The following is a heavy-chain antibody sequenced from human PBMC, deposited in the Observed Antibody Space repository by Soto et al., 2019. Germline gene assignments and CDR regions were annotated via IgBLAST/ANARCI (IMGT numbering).Heavy chain of an antibody. CDR1: GGSFSGYY. J-gene: IGHJ5*02. D-gene: IGHD2-2*01. CDR2: INHSGSN. V-gene: IGHV4-34*01. Sequence: QVQLQQWGAGLLKPSETLSLTCAVYGGSFSGYYWSWIRQPPGKGLEWIGEINHSGSNNYNPSLKSRATISVDTSKNQFSLKLSSVTAADTAVYYCARRRTIVVVPAAMLGNWSDPWGQGTLVTVSS. CDR3: ARRRTIVVVPAAMLGNWSDP.